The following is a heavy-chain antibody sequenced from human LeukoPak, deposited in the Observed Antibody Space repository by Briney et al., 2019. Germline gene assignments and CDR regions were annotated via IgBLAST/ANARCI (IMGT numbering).Heavy chain of an antibody. CDR2: ISGSRSST. D-gene: IGHD2-2*02. CDR3: AKSPIVIVPAAIRRYYYYYMDV. V-gene: IGHV3-23*01. Sequence: PGGSLRLSCAASGFTFSSYAMTWVRQAPGKGLEWVSAISGSRSSTYYADSVKGRFTISRDNSKNTLYLQMNSLRAEDTAVYHCAKSPIVIVPAAIRRYYYYYMDVWGKGTTVTVSS. J-gene: IGHJ6*03. CDR1: GFTFSSYA.